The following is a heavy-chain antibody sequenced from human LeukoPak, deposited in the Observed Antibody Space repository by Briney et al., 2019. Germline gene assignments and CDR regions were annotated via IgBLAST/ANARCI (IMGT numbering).Heavy chain of an antibody. J-gene: IGHJ4*02. D-gene: IGHD3-10*01. CDR1: GFTFSSYS. CDR3: ARDQGAWFGELDFDD. CDR2: INSSRGYI. Sequence: GGALRLSCAASGFTFSSYSMKWVREALGERLEWLSSINSSRGYIYCADSVRGRDTISRENAKISLFLQMNSLRAEDTAVYYCARDQGAWFGELDFDDWGQGTLVTVSS. V-gene: IGHV3-21*01.